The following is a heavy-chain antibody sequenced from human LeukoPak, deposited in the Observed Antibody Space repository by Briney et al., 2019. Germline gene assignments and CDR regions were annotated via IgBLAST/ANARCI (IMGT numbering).Heavy chain of an antibody. D-gene: IGHD3-10*01. CDR1: GYTFTSYG. CDR2: ISAYNGNT. CDR3: AVNTYASGSYCNDY. V-gene: IGHV1-18*01. J-gene: IGHJ4*02. Sequence: GASVKVSCKASGYTFTSYGISWVRQAPGQGLEWMGWISAYNGNTNYAQKLQGRVTMTTDTSTSTAYMELRSLRSDDTAVYYCAVNTYASGSYCNDYWGQGTLVTVSS.